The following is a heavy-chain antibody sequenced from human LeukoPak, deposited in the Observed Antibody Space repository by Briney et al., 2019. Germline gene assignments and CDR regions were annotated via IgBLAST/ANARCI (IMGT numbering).Heavy chain of an antibody. D-gene: IGHD3-10*01. CDR1: GFTFSSYA. CDR3: AREGDGSGSSSFDY. Sequence: PGGSLRLPCAASGFTFSSYAMHWVRQAPGKGLEWVAVISYDGSNKYYADSAKGRFTISRDNSKNTLYLQMNSLRAEDTAVYYCAREGDGSGSSSFDYWGQGTLVTVSS. J-gene: IGHJ4*02. CDR2: ISYDGSNK. V-gene: IGHV3-30*01.